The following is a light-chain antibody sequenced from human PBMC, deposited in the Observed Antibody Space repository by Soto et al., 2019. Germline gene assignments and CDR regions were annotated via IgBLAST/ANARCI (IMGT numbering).Light chain of an antibody. J-gene: IGLJ1*01. V-gene: IGLV2-14*01. CDR3: SSYTNSSTYV. CDR1: RSDFGSYNY. CDR2: EVS. Sequence: QSALAQPASVSGSPGQSITISCTGARSDFGSYNYVSWYQQHPGKAPTVMIYEVSNRPSGVSNRFSGSKSGSTASLTISGLQAEDEADYYCSSYTNSSTYVFGTGTKVTVL.